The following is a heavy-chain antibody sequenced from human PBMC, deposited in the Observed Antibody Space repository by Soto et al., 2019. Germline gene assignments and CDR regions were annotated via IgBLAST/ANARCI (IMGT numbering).Heavy chain of an antibody. CDR2: INHSGST. Sequence: PSETLSLTCAVYGGSFSGYYWSWIRQPPGKGLEWIGEINHSGSTNYNPSLKSRVTISVDTSKNQFSLKLSSVTAADTAVYYCARGNKGQQLVARPAYFDYWGQGTLVTVS. CDR3: ARGNKGQQLVARPAYFDY. CDR1: GGSFSGYY. D-gene: IGHD6-13*01. J-gene: IGHJ4*02. V-gene: IGHV4-34*01.